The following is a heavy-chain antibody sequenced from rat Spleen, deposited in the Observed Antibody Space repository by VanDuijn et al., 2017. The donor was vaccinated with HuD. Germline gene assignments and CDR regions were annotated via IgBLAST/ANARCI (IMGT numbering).Heavy chain of an antibody. D-gene: IGHD1-11*01. Sequence: EVQLVESDGGLVQPGRSLKLSCAASGFTFSDYYMAWVRQAPGKGLEWVASITNFGGSTYYPDSVRGRFTISRDNAKSTLYLQMNSLRSEDTASYDCTIKGRGFDYWGQGVMVTVSS. CDR1: GFTFSDYY. V-gene: IGHV5-20*01. CDR2: ITNFGGST. J-gene: IGHJ2*01. CDR3: TIKGRGFDY.